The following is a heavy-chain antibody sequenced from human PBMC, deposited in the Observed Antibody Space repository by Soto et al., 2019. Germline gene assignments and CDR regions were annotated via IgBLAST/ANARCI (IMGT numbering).Heavy chain of an antibody. V-gene: IGHV3-30*18. D-gene: IGHD3-3*01. Sequence: GGSLRLSCAASGFTLSSYGMHWVRQAPGKGLEWVAVISYDGSNKYYADSVKGRFTISRDNSKNTLYLQMNSLRAEDTAVYYCAKDRFSEWLSPPHYYYYGMDVWGQGTTVTVSS. CDR1: GFTLSSYG. CDR2: ISYDGSNK. CDR3: AKDRFSEWLSPPHYYYYGMDV. J-gene: IGHJ6*02.